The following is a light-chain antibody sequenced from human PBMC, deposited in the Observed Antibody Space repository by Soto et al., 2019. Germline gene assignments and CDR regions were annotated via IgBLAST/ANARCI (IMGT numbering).Light chain of an antibody. J-gene: IGLJ3*02. Sequence: QSVLTQPPSVSGAPGQTITISCTGSSSNIGADFGVHWYQQLPGAAPKLVIFVNTNWPSGVPDRFSGSKSGTSASLAITGLQAEDEADYYCQSYDRSLSGWVFGTGTKLTVL. CDR3: QSYDRSLSGWV. V-gene: IGLV1-40*01. CDR2: VNT. CDR1: SSNIGADFG.